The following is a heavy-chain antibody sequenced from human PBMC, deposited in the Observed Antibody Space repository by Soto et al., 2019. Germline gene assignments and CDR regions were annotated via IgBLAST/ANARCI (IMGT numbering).Heavy chain of an antibody. CDR1: GFILGDYA. J-gene: IGHJ4*02. CDR3: AREGDFSING. V-gene: IGHV3-49*03. D-gene: IGHD4-4*01. Sequence: EVQLVESGGGLIQPGRSLRLSCTASGFILGDYALSWIRQTPGKGLERVGFIRSKAYGGTTEYAASVKGRFSISTDESKTIAYLQRNSLKTEDTAVYYCAREGDFSINGWGQGTLVTVSS. CDR2: IRSKAYGGTT.